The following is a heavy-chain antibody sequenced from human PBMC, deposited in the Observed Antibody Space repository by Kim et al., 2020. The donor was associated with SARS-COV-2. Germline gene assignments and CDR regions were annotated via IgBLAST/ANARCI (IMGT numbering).Heavy chain of an antibody. J-gene: IGHJ4*02. V-gene: IGHV3-72*01. CDR3: ARGRGYSSGYFDY. Sequence: YSATGKGRLTISRDDSKNSLYLKMISLKTEDTAVYYCARGRGYSSGYFDYWGQGTLVTVSS. D-gene: IGHD6-19*01.